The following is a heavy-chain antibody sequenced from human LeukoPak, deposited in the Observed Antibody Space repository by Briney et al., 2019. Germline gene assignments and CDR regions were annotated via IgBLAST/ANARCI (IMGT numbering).Heavy chain of an antibody. D-gene: IGHD2-8*02. CDR2: ISDIGSI. CDR1: GGSISSYY. Sequence: PSETLSLTCTVCGGSISSYYWSWIRQPPGKGLEWIAYISDIGSINYNPSLKSRVTISLDTSKNQFSLKLSSVTAADTAVYYCAGHHPRNTVDFWGQGTLVTVSS. J-gene: IGHJ4*02. CDR3: AGHHPRNTVDF. V-gene: IGHV4-59*08.